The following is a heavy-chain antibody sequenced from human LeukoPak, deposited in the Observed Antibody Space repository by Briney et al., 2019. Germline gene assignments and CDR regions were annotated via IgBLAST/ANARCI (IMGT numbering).Heavy chain of an antibody. CDR3: ARLEDTAMVDY. D-gene: IGHD5-18*01. CDR1: GYSISSSSYY. Sequence: PSETLSLTCTVSGYSISSSSYYWGWIRQPPGKGLEWIGSIYYSGSTYYNPSLKSRVTISVDTSKNQFSLKLSSVTAADTAVYYCARLEDTAMVDYWGQGTLITVSS. CDR2: IYYSGST. V-gene: IGHV4-39*07. J-gene: IGHJ4*02.